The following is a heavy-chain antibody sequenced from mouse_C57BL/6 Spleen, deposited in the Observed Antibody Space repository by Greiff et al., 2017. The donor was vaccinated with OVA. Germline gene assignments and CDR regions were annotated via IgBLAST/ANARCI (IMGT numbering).Heavy chain of an antibody. CDR3: ARCWDGYYWDD. CDR2: IDPANGNT. Sequence: VQLQQSVAELVRPGASVKLSCTASGFNINTTYMHWVKQRPEQGLEWIGRIDPANGNTKYAPTFPGKATITADTSSNTAYLQLSSLTAEDTAIYYGARCWDGYYWDDWGQGTTLTVSS. D-gene: IGHD4-1*01. V-gene: IGHV14-3*01. J-gene: IGHJ2*01. CDR1: GFNINTTY.